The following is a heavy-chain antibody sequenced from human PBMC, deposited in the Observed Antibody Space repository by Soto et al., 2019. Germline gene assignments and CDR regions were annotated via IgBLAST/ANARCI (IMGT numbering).Heavy chain of an antibody. J-gene: IGHJ6*02. V-gene: IGHV1-2*04. CDR1: GYTFTGYY. CDR3: ARDGEAVAGTDYYYYGMDV. Sequence: RASVKVSCKASGYTFTGYYMHWVRQAPGQGLEWMGWINPNSGGTNYAQKFQGWVTMTRDTSISTAYMELSRLRSDDTAVYYCARDGEAVAGTDYYYYGMDVWGQGTTVTVSS. CDR2: INPNSGGT. D-gene: IGHD6-19*01.